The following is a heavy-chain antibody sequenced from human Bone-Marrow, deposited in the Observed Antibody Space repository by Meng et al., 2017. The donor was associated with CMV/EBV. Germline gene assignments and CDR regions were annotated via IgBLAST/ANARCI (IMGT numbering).Heavy chain of an antibody. CDR1: GFTFSSYE. CDR2: ISSGSTI. Sequence: GGSLRLSCAASGFTFSSYEMNWVRQAPGKGLEWVSYISSGSTIYYADSVKGRFTISRDNAKNSLYLQMNSLRAEDTAVYYCARGTVGSSWYVSYWGQGTLVTVSS. V-gene: IGHV3-48*03. D-gene: IGHD6-13*01. J-gene: IGHJ4*02. CDR3: ARGTVGSSWYVSY.